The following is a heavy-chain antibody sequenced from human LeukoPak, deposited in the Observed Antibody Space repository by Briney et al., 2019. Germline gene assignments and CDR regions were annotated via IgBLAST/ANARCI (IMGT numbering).Heavy chain of an antibody. CDR1: GFTFSGSG. V-gene: IGHV3-7*01. CDR2: IKQDGSEK. Sequence: GGSLRLSCAASGFTFSGSGMHWVRQAPGKGLEWVANIKQDGSEKYYVDSVKGRFTISRDNAKNSLYLQMNSLRAEDTAVYYCARVDSGSYYLYYYYYMDVWGKGTTVTISS. CDR3: ARVDSGSYYLYYYYYMDV. D-gene: IGHD1-26*01. J-gene: IGHJ6*03.